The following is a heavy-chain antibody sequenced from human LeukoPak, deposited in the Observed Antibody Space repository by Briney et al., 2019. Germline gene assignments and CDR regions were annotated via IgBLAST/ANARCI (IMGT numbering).Heavy chain of an antibody. V-gene: IGHV3-48*03. CDR3: SRSGSFIDAFDI. D-gene: IGHD3-10*01. J-gene: IGHJ3*02. CDR2: ISSSGSTI. Sequence: QPGGSLRLSCVTSKFTFSSFEMNWVRQAPGEGLEWVLYISSSGSTIAYADSVKGPFTMSSANTKKSLYLQMNSLGAQAATVCSCSRSGSFIDAFDIWGQGTMVTVSS. CDR1: KFTFSSFE.